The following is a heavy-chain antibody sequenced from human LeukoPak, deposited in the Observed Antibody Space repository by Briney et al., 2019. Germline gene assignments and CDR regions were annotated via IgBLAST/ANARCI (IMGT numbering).Heavy chain of an antibody. D-gene: IGHD2-2*01. J-gene: IGHJ5*02. CDR2: ISAYNGNT. CDR1: GYTFTSYG. CDR3: ARDSALDDIVVVPAAIDWFDP. Sequence: ASVKVSRKASGYTFTSYGISWVRQAPGQGLEWMGWISAYNGNTNYAQKLQGRVTMTTDTSTSTAYMELRSLRSDDTAVYYCARDSALDDIVVVPAAIDWFDPWGQGTLVTVSS. V-gene: IGHV1-18*01.